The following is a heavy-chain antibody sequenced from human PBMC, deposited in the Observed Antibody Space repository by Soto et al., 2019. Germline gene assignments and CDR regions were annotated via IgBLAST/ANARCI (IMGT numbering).Heavy chain of an antibody. Sequence: ASVKVFCKASGYTFTGYYMHWVRQAPGQGLEWMGWINPNSGGTNYAQIFQGWVTMTRDTSISTAYMELSRLRSDDTAVYYCARGESGNWNLFDYWGQGTLVTVSS. CDR1: GYTFTGYY. D-gene: IGHD1-20*01. CDR2: INPNSGGT. J-gene: IGHJ4*02. CDR3: ARGESGNWNLFDY. V-gene: IGHV1-2*04.